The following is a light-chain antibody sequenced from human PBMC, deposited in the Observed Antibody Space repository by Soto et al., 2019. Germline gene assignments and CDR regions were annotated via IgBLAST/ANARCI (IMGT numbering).Light chain of an antibody. CDR2: EVS. Sequence: QSALTQPASVSGSPGQSITISCTGTSSDVGGYTFVSWYQQHPGKAPKLMIYEVSNRPSGVSNRFSGSKSGNTASLAISGLQAEDEANYYCTSYTTSTTVAFGGGTKLTVL. J-gene: IGLJ2*01. CDR1: SSDVGGYTF. V-gene: IGLV2-14*01. CDR3: TSYTTSTTVA.